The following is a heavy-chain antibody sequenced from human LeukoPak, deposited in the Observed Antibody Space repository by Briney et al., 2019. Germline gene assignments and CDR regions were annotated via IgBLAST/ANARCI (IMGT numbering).Heavy chain of an antibody. CDR1: GGSTIGDY. CDR3: ARGYASGCYST. J-gene: IGHJ5*02. Sequence: SETLSLNCTMSGGSTIGDYWSWIRQRAGEGREWIGRIYPSGSTYLTPSLKSRVSMSVDMSKSQIFLKVDSVTAADTAVYYCARGYASGCYSTWGKGILVTVSS. CDR2: IYPSGST. D-gene: IGHD3-10*01. V-gene: IGHV4-4*07.